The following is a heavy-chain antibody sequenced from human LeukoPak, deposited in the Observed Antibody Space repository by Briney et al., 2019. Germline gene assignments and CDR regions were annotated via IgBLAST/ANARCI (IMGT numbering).Heavy chain of an antibody. CDR1: GGSFSGYY. D-gene: IGHD2-2*01. Sequence: SETLSLTCAVYGGSFSGYYWSWIRQPPGKGLEWIGEINHSGSTNYNPSLKRRVTISVDTSKNQFSLKLSSVTAADTAVYYCARAALLYCSSTSCPLHVTRCYYYYMDVWGKGTTVTVSS. CDR3: ARAALLYCSSTSCPLHVTRCYYYYMDV. CDR2: INHSGST. V-gene: IGHV4-34*01. J-gene: IGHJ6*03.